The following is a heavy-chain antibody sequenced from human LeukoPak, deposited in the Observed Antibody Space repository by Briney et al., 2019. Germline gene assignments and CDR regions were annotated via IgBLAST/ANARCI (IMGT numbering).Heavy chain of an antibody. CDR3: AREVVVVVAAQNYGMDV. CDR1: GGSISSYY. Sequence: ETLSLTCTVSGGSISSYYWSWIRQPPGKGLEWIGYIYYSGSTYYNPSLKSRVTISVDTSKNQFSLKLSSVTAADTAVYYCAREVVVVVAAQNYGMDVWAKGPRSPSP. D-gene: IGHD2-15*01. CDR2: IYYSGST. J-gene: IGHJ6*02. V-gene: IGHV4-59*12.